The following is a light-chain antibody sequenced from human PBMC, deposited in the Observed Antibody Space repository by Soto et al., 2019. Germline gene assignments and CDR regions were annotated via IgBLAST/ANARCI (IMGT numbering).Light chain of an antibody. V-gene: IGLV2-23*01. CDR3: CSFAGTGTQYV. CDR2: EGG. Sequence: QSALTQPASVSGSLGQSITISCIGTSSNIGSYNLVSWYQHQPGKAPKIMIFEGGKRPSGVSNRFSGSRSGNTASLTISGLQAEDEADYYCCSFAGTGTQYVFGTGTKLTVL. J-gene: IGLJ1*01. CDR1: SSNIGSYNL.